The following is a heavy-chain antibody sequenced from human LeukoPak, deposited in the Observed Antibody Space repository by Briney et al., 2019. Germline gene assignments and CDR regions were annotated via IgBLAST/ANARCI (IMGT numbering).Heavy chain of an antibody. J-gene: IGHJ1*01. Sequence: ASVKVSCKPSGYTFTSYYMHWVRQAPGQGLEWMGIINPIGGSTSYAQKFQGRVTMTRDMSTSTVHMELSSLRSEDTAVYYCARGYIVGAPVEDFQHWGQGTLVTVSS. CDR3: ARGYIVGAPVEDFQH. CDR1: GYTFTSYY. V-gene: IGHV1-46*01. CDR2: INPIGGST. D-gene: IGHD1-26*01.